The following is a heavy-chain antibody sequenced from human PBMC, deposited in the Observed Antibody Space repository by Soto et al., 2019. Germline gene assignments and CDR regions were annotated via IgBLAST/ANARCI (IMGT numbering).Heavy chain of an antibody. J-gene: IGHJ6*02. CDR3: ARAPPPPIESYYYYGMDV. V-gene: IGHV4-39*01. CDR2: IYYSGST. Sequence: SETLSLTCTVSGGSISSSSYYWGWIRQPPGKGLEWIGSIYYSGSTYHNPSLKSRVTISVDTSKNQFSLKLSSVTAADTAVYYCARAPPPPIESYYYYGMDVWGQGATVTVSS. CDR1: GGSISSSSYY.